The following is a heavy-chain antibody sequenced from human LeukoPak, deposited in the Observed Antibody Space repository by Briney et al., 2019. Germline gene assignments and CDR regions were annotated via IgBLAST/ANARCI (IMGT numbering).Heavy chain of an antibody. CDR2: IIPIFGTA. J-gene: IGHJ4*02. D-gene: IGHD2-21*02. V-gene: IGHV1-69*05. CDR1: GGTFSSYA. Sequence: SVKVSCKASGGTFSSYAISWVRQAPGQGLEWMGGIIPIFGTANYAQKFQGRVTMTRDTSTSTVYMELSSLRSEDTAVYYCARDHYHKIHSVMVTAPDYWGQGTLVIVSS. CDR3: ARDHYHKIHSVMVTAPDY.